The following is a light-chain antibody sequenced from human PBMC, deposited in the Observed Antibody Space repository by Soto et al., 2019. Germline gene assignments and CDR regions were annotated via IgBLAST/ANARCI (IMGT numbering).Light chain of an antibody. J-gene: IGKJ5*01. CDR1: QSISNDH. Sequence: IGLTLSPGTLSLSPGGIVTLSCRTSQSISNDHLAWYQQKPGQAPRLLIYDASNRATGIPARFSGSGSGTDFTLTISSLEPEDFAVYYCQQRSNWPITFGQGTRLEIK. CDR3: QQRSNWPIT. V-gene: IGKV3-11*01. CDR2: DAS.